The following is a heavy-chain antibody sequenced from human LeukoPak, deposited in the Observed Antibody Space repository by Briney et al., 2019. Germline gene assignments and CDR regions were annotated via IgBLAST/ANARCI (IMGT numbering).Heavy chain of an antibody. V-gene: IGHV1-2*02. CDR3: ATFVVVPAATMAWGHWFDP. CDR1: GYTFTGYY. D-gene: IGHD2-2*01. J-gene: IGHJ5*02. Sequence: ASVKVSCKASGYTFTGYYMCWVRQAPGQGLEWMGWINPNSGGTNYAQKFQGRVTMTRDTSTSTAYMELSRLRSDDTAVYYCATFVVVPAATMAWGHWFDPWGQGTLVTVSS. CDR2: INPNSGGT.